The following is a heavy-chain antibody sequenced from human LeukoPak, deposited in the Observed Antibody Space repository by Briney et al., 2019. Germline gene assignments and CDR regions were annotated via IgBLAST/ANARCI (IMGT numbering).Heavy chain of an antibody. D-gene: IGHD3-9*01. V-gene: IGHV4-38-2*02. J-gene: IGHJ5*02. CDR3: ARDLGLTISDNWFDP. Sequence: SETLSLTCAVSGYSISSGYFWVWIRQPPGKGLEWIGSIYHTGATYYNPSLRSPVTISVDTSKNEFSLELNSVTAADTAVYYCARDLGLTISDNWFDPWGQGTVVTVSS. CDR2: IYHTGAT. CDR1: GYSISSGYF.